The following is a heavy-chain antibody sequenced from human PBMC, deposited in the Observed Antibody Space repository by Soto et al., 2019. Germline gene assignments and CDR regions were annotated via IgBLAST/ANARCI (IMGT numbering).Heavy chain of an antibody. D-gene: IGHD6-19*01. CDR1: GFTFSSYA. J-gene: IGHJ4*02. Sequence: EVQLLGSGGGLVQPGGSLRLSCAASGFTFSSYAMSWVRQAPGKGLEWVSAISGSGGSTYYAHSVKGRFTISRDNSKNTLHVQMNSLRAEETAVYYCAKRGGQWLVLEPFDYWGQGTLVTVSS. V-gene: IGHV3-23*01. CDR2: ISGSGGST. CDR3: AKRGGQWLVLEPFDY.